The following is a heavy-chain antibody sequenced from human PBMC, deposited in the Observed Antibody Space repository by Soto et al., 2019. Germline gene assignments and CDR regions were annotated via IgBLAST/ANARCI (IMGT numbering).Heavy chain of an antibody. D-gene: IGHD2-15*01. J-gene: IGHJ6*02. CDR2: ISYDGSNK. V-gene: IGHV3-30*09. CDR1: GFTFSSYA. CDR3: ARMGLLHGMDV. Sequence: QVQVVESGGGVVQPGRSLRLSCAASGFTFSSYAMQWVRQAPGKGLEWVALISYDGSNKYYADSVKGRFAISRDNSKNTLYLQMNSLRAEDTAVYYCARMGLLHGMDVWGQGTPVTVSS.